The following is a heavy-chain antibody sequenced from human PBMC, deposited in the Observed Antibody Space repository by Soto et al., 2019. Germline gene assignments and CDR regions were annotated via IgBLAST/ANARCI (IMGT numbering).Heavy chain of an antibody. V-gene: IGHV1-69*13. CDR2: IIPIFGTA. CDR3: ARSGKYCSSTSCYPNNWFDP. Sequence: QVQLVQSGAEVKKPGASVKVSCKASGYTFSSYAISWVRQAPGQGLEWMGGIIPIFGTANYAQKFQGRVTITADKSTSTAYMELSSLRSEDTAVYYCARSGKYCSSTSCYPNNWFDPWGQGTLVTVSS. D-gene: IGHD2-2*01. J-gene: IGHJ5*02. CDR1: GYTFSSYA.